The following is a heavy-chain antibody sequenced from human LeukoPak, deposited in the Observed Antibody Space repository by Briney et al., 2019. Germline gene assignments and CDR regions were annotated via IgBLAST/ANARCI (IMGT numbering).Heavy chain of an antibody. V-gene: IGHV3-23*01. D-gene: IGHD6-19*01. CDR2: ISGSGGST. CDR1: GFTFSSYA. Sequence: GASLRLSCAASGFTFSSYAMSWVRQAPGKGLEWVSAISGSGGSTYYADSVKGRFTISRDNSKNTLYLQMNSLRAEDTAVYYCAKGSVAAVDGRKLDAFDIWGQGTMVTVSS. J-gene: IGHJ3*02. CDR3: AKGSVAAVDGRKLDAFDI.